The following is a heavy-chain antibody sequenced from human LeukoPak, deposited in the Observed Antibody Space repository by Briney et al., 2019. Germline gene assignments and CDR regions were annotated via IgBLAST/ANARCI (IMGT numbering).Heavy chain of an antibody. D-gene: IGHD4-17*01. CDR2: ISSSSTYI. V-gene: IGHV3-21*01. J-gene: IGHJ4*02. CDR1: GFXFSRYN. CDR3: AREMYGDYGFDY. Sequence: GGSLRLSCAASGFXFSRYNINWVRQAPGKGLEWGSSISSSSTYIYYADSVQGRCTISRDNAKNSLSLQMNSLRAEDTAVYFCAREMYGDYGFDYWGQGTLVTVSS.